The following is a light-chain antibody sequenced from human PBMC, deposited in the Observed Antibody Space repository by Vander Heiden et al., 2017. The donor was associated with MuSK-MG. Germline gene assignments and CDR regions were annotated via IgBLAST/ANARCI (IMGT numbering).Light chain of an antibody. V-gene: IGLV2-14*01. CDR2: DVS. J-gene: IGLJ3*02. CDR3: ISYTSSSTLV. Sequence: QSALTQPASVSGSHGQSITISCTGISSDVGGYNYVSWYQQHPGKAPKLMLYDVSNRPSGVSNRFSGSKSGNTASLTISGPQAEDEADYYCISYTSSSTLVFGGGTKLTVL. CDR1: SSDVGGYNY.